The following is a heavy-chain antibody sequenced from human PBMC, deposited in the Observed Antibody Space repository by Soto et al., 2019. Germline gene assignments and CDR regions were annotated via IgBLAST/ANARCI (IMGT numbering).Heavy chain of an antibody. Sequence: SETLSLTCTVSGGSISSYYWSWIRQPPGKGLEWIGYIYYSGSTNYNPSLKSRVTISVDTSKNQFSLKLSSVTAADTAVYYCARAPYSSSSPYYFDYWGQGTLVTVSS. CDR3: ARAPYSSSSPYYFDY. CDR1: GGSISSYY. CDR2: IYYSGST. D-gene: IGHD6-13*01. V-gene: IGHV4-59*01. J-gene: IGHJ4*02.